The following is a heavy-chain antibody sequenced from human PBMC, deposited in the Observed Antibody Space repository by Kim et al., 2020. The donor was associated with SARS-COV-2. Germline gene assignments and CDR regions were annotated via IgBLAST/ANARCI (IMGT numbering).Heavy chain of an antibody. D-gene: IGHD2-15*01. CDR2: ISSSSSYI. CDR3: ATLGELYCSGGSCYLYGGWYYFDY. CDR1: GFTFSSYS. J-gene: IGHJ4*02. V-gene: IGHV3-21*01. Sequence: GGSLRLSCAASGFTFSSYSMNWVRQAPGKGLEWVSSISSSSSYIYYADSVKGRFTISRDNAKNSLYLQMNSLRAEDTAVYYCATLGELYCSGGSCYLYGGWYYFDYWGQGTLVTVSS.